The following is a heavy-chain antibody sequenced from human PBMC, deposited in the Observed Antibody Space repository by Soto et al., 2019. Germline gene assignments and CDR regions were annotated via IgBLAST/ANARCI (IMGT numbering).Heavy chain of an antibody. D-gene: IGHD5-12*01. Sequence: SETLSLTCAVSGGSISSGGYSWSWIRQPPGKGLEWIGYIYHSGSTYYNPSLKSRVTISVDRSKNQFSLKLSSVTAADTAVYYCARVSYIRNPGYSGYDSGIYFDYWGQGTLVTVSS. J-gene: IGHJ4*02. V-gene: IGHV4-30-2*01. CDR1: GGSISSGGYS. CDR2: IYHSGST. CDR3: ARVSYIRNPGYSGYDSGIYFDY.